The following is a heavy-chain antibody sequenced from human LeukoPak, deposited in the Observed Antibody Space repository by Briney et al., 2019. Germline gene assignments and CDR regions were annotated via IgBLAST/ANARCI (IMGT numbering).Heavy chain of an antibody. J-gene: IGHJ5*02. CDR1: GFIFSSYN. CDR2: INPNGDYI. CDR3: ARGIGYFDWLLFS. V-gene: IGHV3-21*06. D-gene: IGHD3-9*01. Sequence: PGGSLRLSCAASGFIFSSYNMNWARQAPGKGLEWVSSINPNGDYIYYADSVKGRFTISRDNTKNSLYLQMNSLKAEDTAVYYCARGIGYFDWLLFSWGQGTLLTVSS.